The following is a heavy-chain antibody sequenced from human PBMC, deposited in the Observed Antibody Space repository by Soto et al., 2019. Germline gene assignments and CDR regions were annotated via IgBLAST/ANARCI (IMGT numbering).Heavy chain of an antibody. V-gene: IGHV1-18*01. CDR2: ITSYNSQT. D-gene: IGHD1-20*01. Sequence: QVRLVQSGAEVKKPGASVKVSCKASGYTFSSFSISWVRQAPGQGLEWLGWITSYNSQTRYAQKLQGRATLTTDTSTNTAYMELRSLKFDDTAVYYCARGSDRFNWNDPWDYWGQGTLVTVSS. CDR1: GYTFSSFS. CDR3: ARGSDRFNWNDPWDY. J-gene: IGHJ4*02.